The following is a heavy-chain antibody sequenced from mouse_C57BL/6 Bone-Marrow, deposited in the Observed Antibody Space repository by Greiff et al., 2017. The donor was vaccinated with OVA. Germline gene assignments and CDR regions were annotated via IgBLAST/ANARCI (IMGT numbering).Heavy chain of an antibody. Sequence: EVQLQQSGAELVRPGASVKLSCTASGFNIKDDYMHWVKQRPEQGLEWIGWIDPENGDTEYASKFQGKATITADTSSNTAYLQLSSLTSEDTAVCYCTSDGNFDYWGQGTTLTVSS. CDR1: GFNIKDDY. CDR3: TSDGNFDY. V-gene: IGHV14-4*01. D-gene: IGHD2-1*01. J-gene: IGHJ2*01. CDR2: IDPENGDT.